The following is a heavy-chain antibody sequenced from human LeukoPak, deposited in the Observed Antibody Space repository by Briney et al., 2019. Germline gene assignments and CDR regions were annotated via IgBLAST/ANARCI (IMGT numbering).Heavy chain of an antibody. J-gene: IGHJ4*02. Sequence: ASVKVSCKASGYTFTSYAMHWVRQAPGQRLEWMGWINAGNGNTKYSQKFQGRVTITRDTSASTAYMELSSLRSEDTAVYYCAIRARAGYSSGWFTSYYFDYWGQGTLVTVSS. D-gene: IGHD6-19*01. CDR1: GYTFTSYA. V-gene: IGHV1-3*01. CDR2: INAGNGNT. CDR3: AIRARAGYSSGWFTSYYFDY.